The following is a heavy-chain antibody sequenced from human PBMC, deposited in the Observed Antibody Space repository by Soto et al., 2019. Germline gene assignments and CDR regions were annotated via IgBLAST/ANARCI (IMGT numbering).Heavy chain of an antibody. Sequence: QVQLQQWGPGLLKPSETLSLTCAVYGGSFSGYYWSWIRQPPGKGLEWIGEINHGGIIHYNPSLKSRVTISEDTSKNQFSLKLSSVTAADTAVYYCVRGPHYNFWNDNYYYKYGMDVWGQGTTVTVSS. V-gene: IGHV4-34*01. CDR3: VRGPHYNFWNDNYYYKYGMDV. CDR1: GGSFSGYY. J-gene: IGHJ6*02. D-gene: IGHD3-3*01. CDR2: INHGGII.